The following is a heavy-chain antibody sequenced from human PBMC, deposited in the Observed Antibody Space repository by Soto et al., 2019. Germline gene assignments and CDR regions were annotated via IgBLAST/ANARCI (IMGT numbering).Heavy chain of an antibody. Sequence: SQTLSLTCAISGDSVSSNSAAWNWIRQSPSRGLEWLGRTYYRSKWYNDYAVSVKSRISINPDTSKNQFSLQLNSVTAEDTAVYYCAGEIGSNWYNWFDPWGQGTLVTVSS. CDR1: GDSVSSNSAA. D-gene: IGHD4-4*01. V-gene: IGHV6-1*01. J-gene: IGHJ5*02. CDR2: TYYRSKWYN. CDR3: AGEIGSNWYNWFDP.